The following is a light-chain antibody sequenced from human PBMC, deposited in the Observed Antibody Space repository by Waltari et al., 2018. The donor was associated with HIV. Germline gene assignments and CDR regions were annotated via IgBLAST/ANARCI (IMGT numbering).Light chain of an antibody. Sequence: EIVLTQSPATLSLSPGARATLPCTASQSLSAFLACYQQKPGQAPTLLISDASNRATGIPARFSGRGSGTDFTLTISSLEPEDFAVYYCQQRSSWPLITFGQGTRLEIK. CDR3: QQRSSWPLIT. CDR1: QSLSAF. J-gene: IGKJ5*01. CDR2: DAS. V-gene: IGKV3-11*01.